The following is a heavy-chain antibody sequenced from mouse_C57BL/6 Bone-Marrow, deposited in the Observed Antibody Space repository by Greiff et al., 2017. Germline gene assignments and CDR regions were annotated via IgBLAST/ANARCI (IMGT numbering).Heavy chain of an antibody. CDR1: GYAFSSSW. D-gene: IGHD3-1*01. J-gene: IGHJ4*01. V-gene: IGHV1-82*01. Sequence: VQVVESGPELVKPGASVKISCKASGYAFSSSWMNWVKQRPGKGLEWIGRIYPGDGDTNYNGKFKGKATLTADKSSSTAYMQLSSLTSEDSAVYFCARSGGPPYYAMDYWGQGTSVTVSS. CDR3: ARSGGPPYYAMDY. CDR2: IYPGDGDT.